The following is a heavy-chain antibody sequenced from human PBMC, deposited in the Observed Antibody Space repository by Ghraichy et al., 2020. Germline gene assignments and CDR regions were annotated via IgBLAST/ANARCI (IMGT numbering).Heavy chain of an antibody. V-gene: IGHV1-18*04. CDR3: AKNDPMNYFDSSGYNYF. CDR1: GYDFSDYG. J-gene: IGHJ4*02. CDR2: ISGYNGKT. D-gene: IGHD3-22*01. Sequence: ASVKVSCTTSGYDFSDYGIAWVRQAPGLGLEWMGWISGYNGKTNFSQRFQDRVSMTIDPSTSTAYMELRSLKSDDTAVYYCAKNDPMNYFDSSGYNYFWGQGSLVTVSS.